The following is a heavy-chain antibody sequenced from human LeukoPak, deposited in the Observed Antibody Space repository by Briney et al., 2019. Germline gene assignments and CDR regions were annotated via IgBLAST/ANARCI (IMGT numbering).Heavy chain of an antibody. D-gene: IGHD6-13*01. J-gene: IGHJ3*02. CDR1: GFTFSSNG. CDR3: ATSSSSSWSDAFDI. CDR2: IKQDGSEK. Sequence: GGSLRLSCAASGFTFSSNGMPWVRQAPGKGLEWVANIKQDGSEKYYVDSVKGRFTISRDNAKNSLYLQMNSLRAEDTAVYYCATSSSSSWSDAFDIWGQGTMVTVSS. V-gene: IGHV3-7*01.